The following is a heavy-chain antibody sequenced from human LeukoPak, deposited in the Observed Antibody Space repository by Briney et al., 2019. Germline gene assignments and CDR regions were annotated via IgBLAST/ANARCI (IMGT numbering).Heavy chain of an antibody. CDR1: GFTFSSDW. J-gene: IGHJ5*02. CDR3: ARGGSSSMYNWFDP. Sequence: GGSLRLSCAASGFTFSSDWMSWVRQAPGKGLEWVANIKQDGSEKYYVDSVKGRFTISRDNAKNSLYLQMNSLRAEDTAVYYCARGGSSSMYNWFDPWGQGTLVTVSS. CDR2: IKQDGSEK. D-gene: IGHD6-13*01. V-gene: IGHV3-7*03.